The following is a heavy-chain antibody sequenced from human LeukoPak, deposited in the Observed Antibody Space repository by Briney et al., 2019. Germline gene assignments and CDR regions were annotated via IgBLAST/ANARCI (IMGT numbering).Heavy chain of an antibody. CDR1: GGTFSSYT. Sequence: SVKVSCKASGGTFSSYTISWVRQAPGQGLEWMGRIIPIIGIANYAQKFQGRVTITADKSTSTAYMELRSLRSEDTAVYYCARVDCSSTSCYTLWFDPWGQGTLVTVSS. CDR3: ARVDCSSTSCYTLWFDP. D-gene: IGHD2-2*02. CDR2: IIPIIGIA. V-gene: IGHV1-69*02. J-gene: IGHJ5*02.